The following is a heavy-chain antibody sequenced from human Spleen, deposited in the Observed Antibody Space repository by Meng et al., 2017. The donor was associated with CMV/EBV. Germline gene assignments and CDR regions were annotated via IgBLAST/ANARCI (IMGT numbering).Heavy chain of an antibody. D-gene: IGHD2-2*01. CDR2: IKPSDGST. Sequence: QVLLVQSGAEGKKPGASLKISCKASGYTFTSYYMHGMRQAPGQGLEWVGIIKPSDGSTTYTQKFKGRVTMTWDTSTSTVYLELSSLRSDDTAVFYCAREMPHTYYFDFWGQGTLVTVSS. V-gene: IGHV1-46*01. J-gene: IGHJ4*02. CDR1: GYTFTSYY. CDR3: AREMPHTYYFDF.